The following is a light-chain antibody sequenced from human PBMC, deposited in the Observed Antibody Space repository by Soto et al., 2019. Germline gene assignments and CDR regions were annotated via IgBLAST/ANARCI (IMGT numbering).Light chain of an antibody. Sequence: EIVMTQSPGTLSVSPGDTATLSCRSSQSVSNNLAWYRLNPAQPPRLLIFDASTRATGVPARFTGGGSGTEFTITISTLQAEDFAIYYCEQYNAWPHTFGLGTKLEIK. V-gene: IGKV3-15*01. CDR1: QSVSNN. CDR2: DAS. J-gene: IGKJ2*01. CDR3: EQYNAWPHT.